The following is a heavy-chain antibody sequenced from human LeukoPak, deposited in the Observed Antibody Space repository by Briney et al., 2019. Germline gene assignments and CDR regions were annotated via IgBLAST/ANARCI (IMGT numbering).Heavy chain of an antibody. V-gene: IGHV4-39*07. Sequence: SETLSLTCIVSGGSISSSGHYWGWIRQPPGKGLEWIGNIYYSGSTYYNPSLKSRVTISVDTSKNQFSLKLSSVTAADTAVYYCARDRLLYSNYPSLGEKGYDYWGQGTLVTVSS. CDR3: ARDRLLYSNYPSLGEKGYDY. CDR1: GGSISSSGHY. CDR2: IYYSGST. J-gene: IGHJ4*02. D-gene: IGHD4-4*01.